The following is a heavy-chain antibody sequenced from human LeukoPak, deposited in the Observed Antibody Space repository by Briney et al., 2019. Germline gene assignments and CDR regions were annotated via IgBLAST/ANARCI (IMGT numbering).Heavy chain of an antibody. CDR2: IRAYNGNT. Sequence: ASVKVSCKASGYTFTSYGISWVRQAPGQGLEWMGWIRAYNGNTNYAQKLQGRVTMTTDTSTSTAYMELRSLRSDDTAVYYCARVTQTDYDFDYWGQGTLVTVSS. D-gene: IGHD4-17*01. CDR3: ARVTQTDYDFDY. CDR1: GYTFTSYG. V-gene: IGHV1-18*01. J-gene: IGHJ4*02.